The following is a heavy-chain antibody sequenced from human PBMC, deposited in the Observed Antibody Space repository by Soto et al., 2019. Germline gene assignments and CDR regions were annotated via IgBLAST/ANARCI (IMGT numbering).Heavy chain of an antibody. J-gene: IGHJ3*01. CDR3: ARGVATLPVFAFDV. D-gene: IGHD6-6*01. CDR1: GVSISTSGAG. Sequence: QITLKGSGPTLVKPTQTLTLTCTLSGVSISTSGAGLGWIRQTPGKALEWVALNYWNDDKHYSPSLKSRLTITKDTSKNRAVLAMTNMDPVDTATYYCARGVATLPVFAFDVWGQGTAVTVSS. CDR2: NYWNDDK. V-gene: IGHV2-5*01.